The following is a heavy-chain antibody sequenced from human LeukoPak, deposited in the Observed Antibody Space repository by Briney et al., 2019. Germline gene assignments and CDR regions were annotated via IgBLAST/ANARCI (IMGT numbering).Heavy chain of an antibody. V-gene: IGHV3-33*01. J-gene: IGHJ6*03. CDR2: IWYDGTNK. Sequence: PGGSLRLSCAASGFTLSSRGMHWVRQAPGKGLEWVGLIWYDGTNKYYADSVKGRFTISRDNSKNTLYLQMNSLRAEDTAVYYCARAGIVGLYYYYMDVWGKGTTVTVSS. D-gene: IGHD2-21*01. CDR3: ARAGIVGLYYYYMDV. CDR1: GFTLSSRG.